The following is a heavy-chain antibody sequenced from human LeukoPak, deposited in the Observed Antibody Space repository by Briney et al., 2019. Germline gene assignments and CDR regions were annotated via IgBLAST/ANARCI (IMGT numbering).Heavy chain of an antibody. CDR1: GGSISDYY. V-gene: IGHV4-59*08. Sequence: SETLSLTCTVSGGSISDYYWTWIRQSPGTGLEWIGYMDYSGSTAYNPSLKSRVTISIDTSKKQFSLSLSSVTAADTAVYYCARITFVVEGYGMDVWGQGTTVTVSS. CDR3: ARITFVVEGYGMDV. CDR2: MDYSGST. J-gene: IGHJ6*02. D-gene: IGHD2-21*01.